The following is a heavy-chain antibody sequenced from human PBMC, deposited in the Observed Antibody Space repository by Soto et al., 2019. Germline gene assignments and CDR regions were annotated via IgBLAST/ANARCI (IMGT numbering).Heavy chain of an antibody. Sequence: QVQLVQSGAEVKKAGASVKVSCEASGYTFTGNYIHWVRQAPGQGLEWMGWIAPNSGGIHYAQKFQGRVTMTRDTSISTAYMELSSLRSDDTVVYYCARDTSYAFDLWGQGTVVTVSS. CDR2: IAPNSGGI. J-gene: IGHJ3*01. V-gene: IGHV1-2*02. CDR1: GYTFTGNY. CDR3: ARDTSYAFDL.